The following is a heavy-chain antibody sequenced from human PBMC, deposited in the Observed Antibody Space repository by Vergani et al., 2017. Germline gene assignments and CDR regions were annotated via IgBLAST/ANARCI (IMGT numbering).Heavy chain of an antibody. CDR2: IIPLSRIT. V-gene: IGHV1-69*13. Sequence: QVHLVQSGAEVKEPGSSLRVSCKDSGHNFNRYTFSWVRQAPGRGLEWIGRIIPLSRITNYADKFLDRVAITADESTSTAYMELSSLRSEDTAVYYCARNLDPSIAAALTQPFDYWGQGTLVTVSS. J-gene: IGHJ4*02. D-gene: IGHD6-13*01. CDR1: GHNFNRYT. CDR3: ARNLDPSIAAALTQPFDY.